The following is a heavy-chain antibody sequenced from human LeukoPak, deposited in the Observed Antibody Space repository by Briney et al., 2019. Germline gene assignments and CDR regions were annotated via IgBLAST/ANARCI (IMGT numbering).Heavy chain of an antibody. CDR3: AKDQYNWNSYDAFDI. V-gene: IGHV3-23*01. CDR2: ISGSGGST. CDR1: GFTFSSYA. J-gene: IGHJ3*02. D-gene: IGHD1-1*01. Sequence: GGSLRLSCAASGFTFSSYAMSGVRQAPGKGLEWVSAISGSGGSTYYADSVKGRFTISRDNSKNTLYLQMNSLRAEDTAVYYCAKDQYNWNSYDAFDIWGQGTMVTVSS.